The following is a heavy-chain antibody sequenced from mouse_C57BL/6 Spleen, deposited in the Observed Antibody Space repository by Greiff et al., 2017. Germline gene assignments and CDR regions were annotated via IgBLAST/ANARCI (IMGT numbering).Heavy chain of an antibody. CDR2: ISYDGSN. J-gene: IGHJ4*01. CDR1: GYSITSGYY. D-gene: IGHD1-1*01. V-gene: IGHV3-6*01. CDR3: ARDGGLTTVAAMDY. Sequence: VQLQESGPGLVKPSQSLSLTCSVTGYSITSGYYWNWIRQFPGNKLEWMGYISYDGSNNYNPSLKNRISITRDTSKNQFFLKLNSVTTEDTATYYCARDGGLTTVAAMDYWGQGTSVTVSS.